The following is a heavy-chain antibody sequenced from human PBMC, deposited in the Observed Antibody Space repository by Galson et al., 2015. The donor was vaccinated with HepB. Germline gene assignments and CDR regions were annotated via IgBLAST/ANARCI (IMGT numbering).Heavy chain of an antibody. CDR3: TRRIAAAGTNPPQFWYFDI. D-gene: IGHD6-13*01. CDR1: GFTFSGSA. V-gene: IGHV3-73*01. J-gene: IGHJ3*02. Sequence: SLRLSCAASGFTFSGSAMHWVRQASGKGLEWVGRIRSKANSYATAYAASVKGRFTISRDDSKNTAYLQMNSLKTEDTAVYYCTRRIAAAGTNPPQFWYFDIWGQGTMVTVSS. CDR2: IRSKANSYAT.